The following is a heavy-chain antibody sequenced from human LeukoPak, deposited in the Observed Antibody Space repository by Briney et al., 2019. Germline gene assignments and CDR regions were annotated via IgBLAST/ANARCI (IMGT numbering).Heavy chain of an antibody. CDR1: GYTFTGYY. J-gene: IGHJ4*02. V-gene: IGHV1-2*06. CDR2: INPNSGGT. CDR3: ARDGYYDSSGYVDY. D-gene: IGHD3-22*01. Sequence: ASVKVSCKASGYTFTGYYMHWVRQAPGQGLEWMGRINPNSGGTSYAQKFQGRVTMTRDTSISTAYMELSRLRSDDTAVYYCARDGYYDSSGYVDYWGQGTLVTVSS.